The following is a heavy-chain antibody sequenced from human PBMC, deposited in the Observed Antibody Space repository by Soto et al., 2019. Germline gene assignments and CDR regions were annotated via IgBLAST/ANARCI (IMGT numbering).Heavy chain of an antibody. J-gene: IGHJ4*02. CDR3: AKDPPYSSGWYGVDY. Sequence: ASVKVSCKASGYTFTSYDINWVRQATGQGLEWMGWMNPNSGNTGYAQKFQGRVTMTRNTSISTAYMELNSLRAEDTAVYYCAKDPPYSSGWYGVDYWGQGTLVTVSS. D-gene: IGHD6-19*01. CDR2: MNPNSGNT. V-gene: IGHV1-8*01. CDR1: GYTFTSYD.